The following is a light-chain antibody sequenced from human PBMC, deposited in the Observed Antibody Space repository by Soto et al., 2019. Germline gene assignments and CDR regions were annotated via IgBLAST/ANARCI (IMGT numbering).Light chain of an antibody. V-gene: IGKV3-15*01. CDR3: QHNTTWPLT. CDR1: HSVSTR. Sequence: EIVMTQSPATLSVSPGERATLSCRASHSVSTRLAWYQQKPGQAPRLLIYDASTRATGLPARFSGSGSGTDFTLTISSLQSEDFAVYYCQHNTTWPLTFGGLTKVE. CDR2: DAS. J-gene: IGKJ4*01.